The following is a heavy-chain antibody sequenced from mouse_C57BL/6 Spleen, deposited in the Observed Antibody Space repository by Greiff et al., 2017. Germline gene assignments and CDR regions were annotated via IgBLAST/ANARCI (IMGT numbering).Heavy chain of an antibody. CDR1: GFSLTSYG. CDR3: ARNGDGYYAWFAY. CDR2: IWSGGST. J-gene: IGHJ3*01. D-gene: IGHD2-3*01. V-gene: IGHV2-2*01. Sequence: QVQLKESGPGLVQPSQSLSITCTVSGFSLTSYGVHWVRQSPGKGLEWLGVIWSGGSTDYNAAFISRLSISKDNSKSQVFFKMNSLQADDTAIYYCARNGDGYYAWFAYWGQGTLVTVSA.